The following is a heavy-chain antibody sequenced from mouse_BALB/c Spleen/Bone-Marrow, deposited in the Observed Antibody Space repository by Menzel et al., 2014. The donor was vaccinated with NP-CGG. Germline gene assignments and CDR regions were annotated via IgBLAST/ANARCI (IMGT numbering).Heavy chain of an antibody. CDR2: FNPESSTI. CDR1: GFDFSRYW. V-gene: IGHV4-1*02. D-gene: IGHD1-2*01. CDR3: ARLTYYGLSDY. J-gene: IGHJ2*01. Sequence: EVKLVESGGGLVQPGGSLKLSCTASGFDFSRYWMSWVRQAPGKGQKWLEEFNPESSTINYTPSLKDKFIISRDNARNTLYLQMNKVRSEDTALYYCARLTYYGLSDYWGQGTTLTVSS.